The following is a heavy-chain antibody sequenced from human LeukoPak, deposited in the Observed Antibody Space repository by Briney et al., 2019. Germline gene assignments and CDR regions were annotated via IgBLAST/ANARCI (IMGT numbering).Heavy chain of an antibody. CDR1: GFTVSSNY. V-gene: IGHV3-53*01. Sequence: GGSPRLSCAASGFTVSSNYMSWVRQAPGKGLEWVSVIYTGGSTYYADSVKGRFTISRDNSENTVYLQMNSLRAEDTAVYYCAARNPFDYWGQGTLVTVSS. J-gene: IGHJ4*02. CDR3: AARNPFDY. D-gene: IGHD1-14*01. CDR2: IYTGGST.